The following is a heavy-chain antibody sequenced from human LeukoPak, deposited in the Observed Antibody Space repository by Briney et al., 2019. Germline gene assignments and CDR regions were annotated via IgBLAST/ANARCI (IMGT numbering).Heavy chain of an antibody. CDR1: GFTFSNFA. CDR2: IGGSGVST. J-gene: IGHJ4*02. D-gene: IGHD2-15*01. Sequence: PGGSLRLSCAASGFTFSNFAMSWVRQAPGKGLEWVAVIGGSGVSTYYADSVKGRFTISRDNSKNTLFLQMDSLRADDTAVYYCAKRATDSYSWACFDNWGQGTLVTVSS. V-gene: IGHV3-23*01. CDR3: AKRATDSYSWACFDN.